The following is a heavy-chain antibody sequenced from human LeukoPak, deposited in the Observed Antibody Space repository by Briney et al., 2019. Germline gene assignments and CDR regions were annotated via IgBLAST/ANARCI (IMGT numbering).Heavy chain of an antibody. CDR2: ISGSGGST. CDR3: AKPTNYYGSGSYYKSWFDP. Sequence: GGSLRLSCAASGFTFDDYGMSWVRQAPGKGLEWVSAISGSGGSTYYADSVKGRFTISRDNSKNTLYLQMNSLRAEDTAVYYCAKPTNYYGSGSYYKSWFDPWGQGTLVTVSS. D-gene: IGHD3-10*01. V-gene: IGHV3-23*01. CDR1: GFTFDDYG. J-gene: IGHJ5*02.